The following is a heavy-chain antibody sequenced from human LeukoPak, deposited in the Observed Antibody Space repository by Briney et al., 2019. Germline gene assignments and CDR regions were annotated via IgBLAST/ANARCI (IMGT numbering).Heavy chain of an antibody. V-gene: IGHV1-2*02. CDR3: ARLPVIVGAWSPIDY. Sequence: GASVKVSCQASGYTFTGHYMHWVRQAPGQGLEWMGWINPVSGGTNYAQKFQGRVTMTRDTSISTAYMELTSLRSDDTAVYYCARLPVIVGAWSPIDYWGQGTRVTVSS. D-gene: IGHD1-26*01. CDR2: INPVSGGT. CDR1: GYTFTGHY. J-gene: IGHJ4*02.